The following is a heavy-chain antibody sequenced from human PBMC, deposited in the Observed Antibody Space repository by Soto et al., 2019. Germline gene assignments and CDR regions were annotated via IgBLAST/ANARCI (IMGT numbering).Heavy chain of an antibody. CDR3: ARHHSRSPPNYYYYLDV. Sequence: PSETLSLTCTVSGGSISSYYWSWIRQPPGKGLEWIGYIYYSGSTNYNPSLKSRVTISVDTSKNQFSLKLSSVTAADTAVYYCARHHSRSPPNYYYYLDVWGKGATVNVPS. D-gene: IGHD6-6*01. CDR2: IYYSGST. J-gene: IGHJ6*03. V-gene: IGHV4-59*08. CDR1: GGSISSYY.